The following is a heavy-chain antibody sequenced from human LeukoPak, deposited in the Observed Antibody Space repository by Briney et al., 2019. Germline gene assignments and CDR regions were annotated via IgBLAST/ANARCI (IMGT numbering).Heavy chain of an antibody. D-gene: IGHD6-13*01. CDR2: IYYSGST. J-gene: IGHJ4*02. V-gene: IGHV4-39*07. CDR1: GGSISSSSYY. CDR3: ALGSSWYVDY. Sequence: PSETLSLTCTVSGGSISSSSYYWGWIRQPPGKGLEWIGSIYYSGSTYYNPSLKSRVTISVDTSKNQFSLKLSSVTAADTAVYYCALGSSWYVDYWGQGTLVTVSS.